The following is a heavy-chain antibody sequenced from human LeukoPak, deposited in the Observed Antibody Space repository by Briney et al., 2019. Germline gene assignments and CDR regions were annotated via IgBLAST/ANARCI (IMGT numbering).Heavy chain of an antibody. CDR1: GGSISSYY. CDR2: IYHSGST. J-gene: IGHJ5*02. Sequence: SETLSLTCTVSGGSISSYYWSWIRQPPGKGLEWIGYIYHSGSTYYNPSLKSRVTISVDRSKNQFSLKLSSVTAADTAVYYCARREDGCSSTSCYAVWFDPWGQGTLVTVSS. V-gene: IGHV4-59*12. CDR3: ARREDGCSSTSCYAVWFDP. D-gene: IGHD2-2*01.